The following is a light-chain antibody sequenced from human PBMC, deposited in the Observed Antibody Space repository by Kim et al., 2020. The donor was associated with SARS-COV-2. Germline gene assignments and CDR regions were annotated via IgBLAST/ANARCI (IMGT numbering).Light chain of an antibody. J-gene: IGKJ1*01. Sequence: PASISCRSSQSLAHDNGNTYLSWYHQRPGQPPRLLIYRISNRFSGVPDRFSGSGAGTDFTLKISRVEAEDVGIYYCMQATHFPRTFGQGTKVDIK. V-gene: IGKV2-24*01. CDR1: QSLAHDNGNTY. CDR3: MQATHFPRT. CDR2: RIS.